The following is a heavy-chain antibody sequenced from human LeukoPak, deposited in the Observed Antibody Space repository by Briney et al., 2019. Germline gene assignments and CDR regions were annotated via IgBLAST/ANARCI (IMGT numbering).Heavy chain of an antibody. CDR2: IIPIFGTV. V-gene: IGHV1-69*05. CDR3: ARHSRGSRWRIWVYNMDV. J-gene: IGHJ6*03. D-gene: IGHD6-13*01. Sequence: SVKLSCNAAGGAFTSYANSWVRHAPGQGLEWMGGIIPIFGTVNYAQKIQGRVTITTDESTSTAYMELSSRRSEQSAVYYCARHSRGSRWRIWVYNMDVWVKGTKVTVSS. CDR1: GGAFTSYA.